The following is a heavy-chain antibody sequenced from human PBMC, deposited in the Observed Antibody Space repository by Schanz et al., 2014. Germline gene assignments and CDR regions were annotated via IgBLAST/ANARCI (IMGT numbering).Heavy chain of an antibody. J-gene: IGHJ6*02. CDR3: VRDAGWAFGDYHGMDV. CDR1: GYTFTSYD. CDR2: ISGYNGDT. Sequence: QVQLVQSGAEVKKPGASVRLSCEASGYTFTSYDINWVRQAPGQGLEWMGWISGYNGDTNYAPKFQDRVTMTTDTSTSTAYMELRSLISDDTAVYYCVRDAGWAFGDYHGMDVWGQGTSVTVSS. V-gene: IGHV1-18*01. D-gene: IGHD3-10*01.